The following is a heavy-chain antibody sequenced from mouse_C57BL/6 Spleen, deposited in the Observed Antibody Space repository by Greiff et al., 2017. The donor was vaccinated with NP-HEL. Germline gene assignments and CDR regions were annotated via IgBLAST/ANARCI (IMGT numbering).Heavy chain of an antibody. Sequence: QVQLQQPGAELVKPGASVKLSCKASGYTFTSYWMQWVKQRPGQGLEWIGEIDPSDSYTNYNQKFKGKATLTVDTSSSTAYMQLSSLTSEDSAVYYCASTGGSYPYYFDYWGQGTTLTVSS. D-gene: IGHD1-1*01. CDR2: IDPSDSYT. CDR1: GYTFTSYW. CDR3: ASTGGSYPYYFDY. J-gene: IGHJ2*01. V-gene: IGHV1-50*01.